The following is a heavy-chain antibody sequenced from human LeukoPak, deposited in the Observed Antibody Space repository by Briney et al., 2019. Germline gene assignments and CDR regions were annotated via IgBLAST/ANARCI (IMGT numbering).Heavy chain of an antibody. CDR1: GFAFIDYY. D-gene: IGHD2-2*01. J-gene: IGHJ4*02. V-gene: IGHV1-2*02. Sequence: ASVKVSCKASGFAFIDYYIHWVRQAPGHGLEWMGWITPNSGGTNYAQKFQGRFTMTGDTSLSTAYMELTRLTPDDTALYYCARIVVVPAAPHDYWGQRTLVTVSS. CDR2: ITPNSGGT. CDR3: ARIVVVPAAPHDY.